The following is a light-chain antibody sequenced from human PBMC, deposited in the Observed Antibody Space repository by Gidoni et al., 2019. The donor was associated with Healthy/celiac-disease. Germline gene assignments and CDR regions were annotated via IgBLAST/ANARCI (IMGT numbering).Light chain of an antibody. CDR1: QSISSY. Sequence: DIQMTQSPSSLSASVGDRVTITCRASQSISSYLNWYQQKPGKAPKLLIYAASSWQSGVPSRFSGSGYGTDFTLTISSLQPEDFATYYCQQSYSTPWTFGQGTEVEIK. CDR3: QQSYSTPWT. V-gene: IGKV1-39*01. CDR2: AAS. J-gene: IGKJ1*01.